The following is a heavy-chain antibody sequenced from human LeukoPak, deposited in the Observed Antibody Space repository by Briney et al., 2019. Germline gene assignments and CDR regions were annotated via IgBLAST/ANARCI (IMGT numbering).Heavy chain of an antibody. V-gene: IGHV3-74*01. CDR3: VRDRVGPDY. CDR2: LSPDGTRT. CDR1: GFTLSRYW. D-gene: IGHD1-26*01. J-gene: IGHJ4*02. Sequence: GGSLRLSCAASGFTLSRYWMHWVRQVPGKGLLWVSRLSPDGTRTDYADSVKGRFTISRDNAKNTLYLQMNSLRAEDSAVYYCVRDRVGPDYWGQGTLVTVSS.